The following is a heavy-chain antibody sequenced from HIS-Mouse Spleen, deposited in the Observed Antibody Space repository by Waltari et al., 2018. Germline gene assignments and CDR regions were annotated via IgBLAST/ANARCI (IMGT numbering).Heavy chain of an antibody. J-gene: IGHJ4*02. Sequence: QVNLRESGPALVKPTQTLTLTCTFSGFSLSTSGMCVSWIRQPPGKALEWLARIDWDDDKYYSTSLKTRLTISRDTSKNQVVLTMTNMDPLDTATYYCAWIAEGYTSGWYAFDYWGQGTLVTVSS. CDR2: IDWDDDK. D-gene: IGHD6-19*01. CDR3: AWIAEGYTSGWYAFDY. V-gene: IGHV2-70*15. CDR1: GFSLSTSGMC.